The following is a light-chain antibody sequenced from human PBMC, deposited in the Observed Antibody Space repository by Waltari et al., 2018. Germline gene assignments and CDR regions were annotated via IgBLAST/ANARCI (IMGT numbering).Light chain of an antibody. V-gene: IGKV3-20*01. J-gene: IGKJ1*01. CDR1: ENISKY. CDR2: AAS. CDR3: QHYVRLPVT. Sequence: EIVLTQSPGTLSVSPGARAPLSCRASENISKYLTWYQQKPGQAPRLLIYAASTRATGIPDRFSGSGFGTDFSLTISSLEPEDFAVYYCQHYVRLPVTFGQGTKVEIK.